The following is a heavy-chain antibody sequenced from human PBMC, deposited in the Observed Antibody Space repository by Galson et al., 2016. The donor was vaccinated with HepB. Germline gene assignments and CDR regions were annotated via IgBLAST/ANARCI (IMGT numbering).Heavy chain of an antibody. Sequence: SLRLSCAAPGFTFSRYGMHWVRQAPGKGLEWVAVISYDGGDKQYADSVKGRFTVSRDNSKNTLFLQMNSLRVEDTAVYYCAKLDCGRDCPRDDWGQGTLVTVSS. D-gene: IGHD2-21*02. CDR3: AKLDCGRDCPRDD. CDR2: ISYDGGDK. CDR1: GFTFSRYG. J-gene: IGHJ4*02. V-gene: IGHV3-30*19.